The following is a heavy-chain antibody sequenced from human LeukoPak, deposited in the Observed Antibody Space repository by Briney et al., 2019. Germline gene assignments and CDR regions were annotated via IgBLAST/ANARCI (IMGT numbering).Heavy chain of an antibody. CDR2: ISGSGTYM. Sequence: GGSLRLSCAASGFTFSTYKMNWARQAPGKGLEWVSSISGSGTYMYYADSLKGRFTISRDNAKNSLYLQMNSLRAEDTAVYYCARVLDITGTIFDAFDIWGQGTMVTVSS. V-gene: IGHV3-21*01. CDR1: GFTFSTYK. J-gene: IGHJ3*02. D-gene: IGHD1-20*01. CDR3: ARVLDITGTIFDAFDI.